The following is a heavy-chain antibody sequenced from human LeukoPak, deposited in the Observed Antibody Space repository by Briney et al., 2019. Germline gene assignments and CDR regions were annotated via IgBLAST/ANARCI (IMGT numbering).Heavy chain of an antibody. D-gene: IGHD3-3*01. CDR2: FNPNSGGT. V-gene: IGHV1-2*02. Sequence: ASVKVSCKASGYIFTGYYIHWVRQAPGQGLEWMGWFNPNSGGTDYAQKFQGRVIMTRDTSITTAYMELNSLISDDTAVYYCARGLAIFGVVIPTFFDSWGQGTLVTVSS. J-gene: IGHJ4*02. CDR1: GYIFTGYY. CDR3: ARGLAIFGVVIPTFFDS.